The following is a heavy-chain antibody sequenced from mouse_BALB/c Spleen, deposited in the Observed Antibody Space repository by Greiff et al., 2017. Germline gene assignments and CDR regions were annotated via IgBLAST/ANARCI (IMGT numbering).Heavy chain of an antibody. V-gene: IGHV1-77*01. D-gene: IGHD1-1*02. J-gene: IGHJ3*01. CDR2: IYPGSGNT. CDR1: GYTFTDYY. Sequence: VQLQQSGAELARPGASVKLSCKASGYTFTDYYINWVKQRTGQGLEWIGEIYPGSGNTYYNEKFKGKATLTADKSSSTAYMQLSSLTSEDSAVYFCANGPPWFAYWGQGTLVTVSA. CDR3: ANGPPWFAY.